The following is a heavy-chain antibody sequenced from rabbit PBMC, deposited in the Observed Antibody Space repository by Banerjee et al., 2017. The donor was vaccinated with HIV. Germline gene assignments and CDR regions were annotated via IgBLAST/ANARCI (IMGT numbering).Heavy chain of an antibody. CDR1: EFSFSSGYD. CDR3: ARDAGSSFSTYGMDL. J-gene: IGHJ6*01. CDR2: IYAGSSTST. V-gene: IGHV1S45*01. Sequence: QEQLVESGGGLVKPGGTLTLTCTVSEFSFSSGYDMCWVRQAPGKGLEWIACIYAGSSTSTYSANWAKGRFTVSKTSSTTVTLQMTSLTAADTATYFCARDAGSSFSTYGMDLWGPGTLVTVS. D-gene: IGHD8-1*01.